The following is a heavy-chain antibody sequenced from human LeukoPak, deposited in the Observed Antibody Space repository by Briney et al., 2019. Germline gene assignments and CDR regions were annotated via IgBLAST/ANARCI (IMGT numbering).Heavy chain of an antibody. CDR1: GYTFTTYG. Sequence: ASVKVSCKASGYTFTTYGITWVRQAPGQGLEWMGWISAYNGNTNYAQKLQGRVTMTTDTSTSTAYMELRSLRSGDTAVYYCARDHIQYNYGFTHRAAFDIWGQGTMVTVSS. D-gene: IGHD5-18*01. V-gene: IGHV1-18*01. CDR3: ARDHIQYNYGFTHRAAFDI. J-gene: IGHJ3*02. CDR2: ISAYNGNT.